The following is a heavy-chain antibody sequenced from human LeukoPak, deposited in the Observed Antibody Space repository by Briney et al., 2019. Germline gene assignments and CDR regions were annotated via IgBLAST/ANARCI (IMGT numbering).Heavy chain of an antibody. CDR1: GYSLSSGYY. D-gene: IGHD6-25*01. CDR3: ARMSGNAFDI. Sequence: PSETLSLTCAVSGYSLSSGYYWGWIRQPPGKGLEWIGSVYRSGTTYYNPSLKSRVTISMDTSTNQFSLKLSSVTAADTAVYYCARMSGNAFDIWGQGTMVTVSS. J-gene: IGHJ3*02. CDR2: VYRSGTT. V-gene: IGHV4-38-2*01.